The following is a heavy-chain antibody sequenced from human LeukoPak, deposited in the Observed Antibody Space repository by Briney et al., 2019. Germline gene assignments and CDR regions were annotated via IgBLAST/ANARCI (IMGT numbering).Heavy chain of an antibody. CDR1: GYTFTSYG. D-gene: IGHD2-2*01. V-gene: IGHV1-18*01. Sequence: ASVKVSCKASGYTFTSYGISWVRQAPGQGLEWMGWISAYNGNTNYAQKLQGRGTMTTDTSTSTAYMELRSLRSDDTAVYYCAIWKGYCSSTSCPRWFDPWGQGTLVTVSS. CDR2: ISAYNGNT. CDR3: AIWKGYCSSTSCPRWFDP. J-gene: IGHJ5*02.